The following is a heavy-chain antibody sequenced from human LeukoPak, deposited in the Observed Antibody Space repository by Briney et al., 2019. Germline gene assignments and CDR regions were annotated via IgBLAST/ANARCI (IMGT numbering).Heavy chain of an antibody. CDR1: GFSFSDAW. V-gene: IGHV3-20*04. D-gene: IGHD1-1*01. J-gene: IGHJ6*03. Sequence: GGSLRLSCAASGFSFSDAWMSWVRQIPGKGLEWVSGINWNGGSTSYADSVKGRFTISRDNAKNSLYLQMNSLRAEDTALYYCARTNDYYYYYYMDVWGKGTTVTVSS. CDR2: INWNGGST. CDR3: ARTNDYYYYYYMDV.